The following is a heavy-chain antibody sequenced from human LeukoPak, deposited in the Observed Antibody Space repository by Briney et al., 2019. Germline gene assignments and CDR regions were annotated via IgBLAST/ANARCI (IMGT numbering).Heavy chain of an antibody. Sequence: GGSLRLSCAASGFTFSSYAMSWVRQAPGKGLEWVSAISGSGGSTYYADSVKGRFTISRDNSKNTLYLQMNSLRAEDTAVYYCAKDPLYYYDSSGYHYWGQGTLATVSS. CDR2: ISGSGGST. V-gene: IGHV3-23*01. CDR3: AKDPLYYYDSSGYHY. J-gene: IGHJ4*02. D-gene: IGHD3-22*01. CDR1: GFTFSSYA.